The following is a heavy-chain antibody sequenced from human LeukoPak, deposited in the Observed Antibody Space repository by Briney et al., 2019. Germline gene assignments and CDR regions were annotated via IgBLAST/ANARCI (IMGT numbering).Heavy chain of an antibody. CDR1: GGPINYYY. V-gene: IGHV4-59*01. CDR3: ARGGRVNSGYYYSDY. J-gene: IGHJ4*02. Sequence: SETLSLTCTVSGGPINYYYWSWIRQPPGEGLEWIGYISNGGTTNYNPSLKSRVTISIDTSKSQFSLKLSSVTDADTAVYYCARGGRVNSGYYYSDYWGQGTLVTVSS. CDR2: ISNGGTT. D-gene: IGHD3-22*01.